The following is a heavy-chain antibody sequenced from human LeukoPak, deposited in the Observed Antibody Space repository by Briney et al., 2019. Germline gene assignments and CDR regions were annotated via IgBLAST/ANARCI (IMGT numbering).Heavy chain of an antibody. V-gene: IGHV1-2*02. CDR3: ARALFGVDPAEYYFDC. J-gene: IGHJ4*02. Sequence: ASVKVSCKASGYTFTGYYMHWVRQAPGQGLEWMGWINPNSGGTNYAQKFQGRVTMTRDTSISTAYMELSRLRSDDTAVYYCARALFGVDPAEYYFDCWGQGTLVTVSS. CDR1: GYTFTGYY. CDR2: INPNSGGT. D-gene: IGHD3-3*01.